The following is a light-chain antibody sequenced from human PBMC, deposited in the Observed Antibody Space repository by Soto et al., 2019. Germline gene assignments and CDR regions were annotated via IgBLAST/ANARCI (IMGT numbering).Light chain of an antibody. CDR2: GAS. V-gene: IGKV3D-15*01. Sequence: EIVMRQSPATLSVSPGERATLSCRASQSISFNLVWYQQKPGQAPRLLIYGASSRASDIPDRFSGSGSGTDFTLTISSLQSEDSAVYYCQQYNNCPPYTFGQGTKLEIK. CDR3: QQYNNCPPYT. CDR1: QSISFN. J-gene: IGKJ2*01.